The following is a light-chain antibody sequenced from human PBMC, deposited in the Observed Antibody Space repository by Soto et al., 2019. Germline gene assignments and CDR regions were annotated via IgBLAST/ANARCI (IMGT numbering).Light chain of an antibody. V-gene: IGKV3-11*01. CDR2: DTS. CDR1: QSVSRN. Sequence: EIVMKPSPATLSVSPCERATLSFRASQSVSRNLAWYQHKPGQAPRLLIYDTSNRATGIPARFSGSGSGTDFTLTISSLEPEDFAVYYCHQRKSWPRTFGQGTKVDIK. J-gene: IGKJ1*01. CDR3: HQRKSWPRT.